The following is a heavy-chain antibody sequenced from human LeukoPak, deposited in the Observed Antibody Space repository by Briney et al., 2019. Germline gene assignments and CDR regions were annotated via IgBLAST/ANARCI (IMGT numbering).Heavy chain of an antibody. CDR2: ISGSGDNT. V-gene: IGHV3-23*01. CDR1: GSTFSGFA. Sequence: GGSLRLSCAASGSTFSGFAMSWVRRTPGKGLEWVSGISGSGDNTLYADSVKGRFTISRDNSKNTLYLAMNSLRAEDTAIYYCAKRKGHPIPKYYMDVWGQGTTVTVSS. D-gene: IGHD1-26*01. J-gene: IGHJ6*01. CDR3: AKRKGHPIPKYYMDV.